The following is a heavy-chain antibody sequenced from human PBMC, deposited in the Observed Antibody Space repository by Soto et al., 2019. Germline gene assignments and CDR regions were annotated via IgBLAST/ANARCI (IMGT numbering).Heavy chain of an antibody. CDR1: GGTFSSYA. V-gene: IGHV1-46*01. J-gene: IGHJ4*02. CDR3: ARDESFDY. CDR2: INPSGGST. Sequence: ASVKVYGKGYGGTFSSYAIRWVGQAPGQGLEWMGIINPSGGSTSYAQKFQGRVTMTRDKSTSTVYMELSSLRSEDTAVYDCARDESFDYWGQGTLVTVSS.